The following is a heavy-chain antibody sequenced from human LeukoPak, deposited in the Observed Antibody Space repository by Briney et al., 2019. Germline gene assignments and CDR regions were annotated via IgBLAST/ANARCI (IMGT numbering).Heavy chain of an antibody. D-gene: IGHD1-1*01. J-gene: IGHJ6*02. CDR3: ARIQLERLYLSANYYYGMDV. CDR2: INHSGST. V-gene: IGHV4-34*01. Sequence: SETLSLTCAAYDGSFSDYYWSWIRQPPGKGLEWIGEINHSGSTNYNPSLKSRVTISVDTSKNQFSLKLSSVTAADTAVYFCARIQLERLYLSANYYYGMDVWGQGTTVTVSS. CDR1: DGSFSDYY.